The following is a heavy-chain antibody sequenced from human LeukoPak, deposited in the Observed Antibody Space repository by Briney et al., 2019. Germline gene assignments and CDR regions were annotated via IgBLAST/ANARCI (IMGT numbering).Heavy chain of an antibody. CDR1: GFTFSNFA. CDR3: AKPPNYDSDAPQVDY. D-gene: IGHD3-22*01. J-gene: IGHJ4*02. Sequence: PGGSLRLSCAASGFTFSNFAMHWVRQAPGKGLEWVAVISYDGDNEYYADSVKGRFTISRDNSKNTLYLQMNSLRAEDTAVYYCAKPPNYDSDAPQVDYWGQGTLVTVSS. V-gene: IGHV3-30-3*02. CDR2: ISYDGDNE.